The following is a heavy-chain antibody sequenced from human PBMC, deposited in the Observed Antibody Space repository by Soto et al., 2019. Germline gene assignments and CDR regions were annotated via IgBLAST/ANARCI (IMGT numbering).Heavy chain of an antibody. CDR1: GGSVSSGAYF. CDR3: ASGIHGTSQSINWFDP. Sequence: SETLSLTCTVSGGSVSSGAYFWNWIRQSPGKGLEWLGYISYSGSTYYNPSLESRLSISRDTSKIQFSLKMTSVIDADTAVYFCASGIHGTSQSINWFDPWGQGTPVTVSS. CDR2: ISYSGST. J-gene: IGHJ5*02. V-gene: IGHV4-30-4*01.